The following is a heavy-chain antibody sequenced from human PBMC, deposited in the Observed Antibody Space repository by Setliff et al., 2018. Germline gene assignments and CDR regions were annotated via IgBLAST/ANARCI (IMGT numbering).Heavy chain of an antibody. CDR3: VRTDYSDGRYSMDV. J-gene: IGHJ6*03. D-gene: IGHD6-19*01. V-gene: IGHV4-59*01. Sequence: SETLSLTCTVSGGSISTYYWSWIRQPPGKGLEWIGYVYYSGTANYSPSLRSRLTISVDTSKNQFSLKLRSVTAADTAVYYCVRTDYSDGRYSMDVWGKGTTVTVSS. CDR1: GGSISTYY. CDR2: VYYSGTA.